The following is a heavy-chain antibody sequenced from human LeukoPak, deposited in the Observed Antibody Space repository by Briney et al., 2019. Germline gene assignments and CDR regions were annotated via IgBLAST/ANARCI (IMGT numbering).Heavy chain of an antibody. CDR3: ARSNDFWSGHFDY. D-gene: IGHD3-3*01. Sequence: GVSLRLSCAASGFTFSSHSMNWVRQAPGKGLEWVSSISSSGDYKYYADSLKGRFTISRDNAKNSLYLQMNSLRAEDTAVYYCARSNDFWSGHFDYWGQGSLVTVSS. V-gene: IGHV3-21*01. CDR2: ISSSGDYK. J-gene: IGHJ4*02. CDR1: GFTFSSHS.